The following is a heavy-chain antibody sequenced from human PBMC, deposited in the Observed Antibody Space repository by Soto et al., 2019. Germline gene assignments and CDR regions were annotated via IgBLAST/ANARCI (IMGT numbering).Heavy chain of an antibody. Sequence: QVQLVESGGGVVQPGRSLRLSCAASGFTFSSYGMHWVRQAPGKGLEWVAVIWYDGSNKYYADSVKGRFTISRDNSKNTLYLQINSLRAEHKAVYYWARACLPPRDYYYYYGMDVWGQATTVTVSS. CDR1: GFTFSSYG. D-gene: IGHD2-15*01. CDR2: IWYDGSNK. J-gene: IGHJ6*02. V-gene: IGHV3-33*01. CDR3: ARACLPPRDYYYYYGMDV.